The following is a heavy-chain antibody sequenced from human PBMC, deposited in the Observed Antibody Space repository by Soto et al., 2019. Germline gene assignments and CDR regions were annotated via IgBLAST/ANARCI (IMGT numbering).Heavy chain of an antibody. CDR3: ARGGYYYGSGSYVRGPYGMDV. CDR2: MNPNSGNT. D-gene: IGHD3-10*01. CDR1: GYTFTSYD. Sequence: GASVKVSCKASGYTFTSYDINWVRQATGQGLEWMGWMNPNSGNTGYAQKFQGRVTTTRNTSISTAYMELSSLRSEDTAVYYCARGGYYYGSGSYVRGPYGMDVWGQGTTVTVSS. J-gene: IGHJ6*02. V-gene: IGHV1-8*01.